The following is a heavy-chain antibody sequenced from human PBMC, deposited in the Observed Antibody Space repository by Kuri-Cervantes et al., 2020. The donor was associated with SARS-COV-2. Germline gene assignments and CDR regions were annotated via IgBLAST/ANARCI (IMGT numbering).Heavy chain of an antibody. Sequence: ASVKVSCKASGYTFTSYGISWVRQAPGQGLEWMGWISAYNGNTNYAQKLQGRVTMTTDTSTSTAYMELRSLRSDDTAVYYCARDGGLVVPAAGNWFDPWGQGTLVTVSS. CDR1: GYTFTSYG. CDR3: ARDGGLVVPAAGNWFDP. V-gene: IGHV1-18*01. D-gene: IGHD2-2*01. J-gene: IGHJ5*02. CDR2: ISAYNGNT.